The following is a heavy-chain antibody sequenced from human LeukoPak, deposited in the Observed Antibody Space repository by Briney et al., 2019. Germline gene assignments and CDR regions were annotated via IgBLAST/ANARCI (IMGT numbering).Heavy chain of an antibody. CDR3: ARNIVVVPAAIPYYYYYMDV. V-gene: IGHV1-69*13. CDR2: IIPIFGTA. J-gene: IGHJ6*03. Sequence: SVKVSCKASGGTFISYAISWVRQAPGQGLEWMGGIIPIFGTANYAQKFQGRVTITADESTSTAYMELSSLRSEDTAVYYCARNIVVVPAAIPYYYYYMDVWGKGTTVTVSS. D-gene: IGHD2-2*02. CDR1: GGTFISYA.